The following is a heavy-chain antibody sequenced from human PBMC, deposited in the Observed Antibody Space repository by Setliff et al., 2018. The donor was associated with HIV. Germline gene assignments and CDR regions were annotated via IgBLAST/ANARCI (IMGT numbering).Heavy chain of an antibody. CDR3: AKPCYDISGYYFYYFDY. D-gene: IGHD3-22*01. J-gene: IGHJ4*02. V-gene: IGHV4-39*01. CDR2: IYYTGTT. Sequence: SETLSLTCTVSGGSISSRSNYWGWIRQPPGKGLEWIGTIYYTGTTYYNPSLQSRVTLSVDTSKNQFSLKLSSVTAADTAFYYCAKPCYDISGYYFYYFDYWGQGTLVTVSS. CDR1: GGSISSRSNY.